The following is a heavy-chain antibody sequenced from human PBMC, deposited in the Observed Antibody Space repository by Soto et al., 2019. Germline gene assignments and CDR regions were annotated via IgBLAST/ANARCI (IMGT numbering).Heavy chain of an antibody. J-gene: IGHJ4*02. CDR3: AQMRGDGYNYFDY. CDR1: GYTFSDYY. V-gene: IGHV1-46*01. Sequence: QVQLVQSGAEVRKPGASVKVSCKSSGYTFSDYYIYWVRQAPGQGLEWMGKINPSGGSTTYAQKFLGRVTMTMDTSTSTVYMELSCLRSEDTAVYFCAQMRGDGYNYFDYWGQGTLVTVSS. CDR2: INPSGGST. D-gene: IGHD2-21*01.